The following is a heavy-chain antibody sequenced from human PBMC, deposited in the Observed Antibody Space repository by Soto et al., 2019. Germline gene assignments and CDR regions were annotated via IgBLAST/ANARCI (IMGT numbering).Heavy chain of an antibody. CDR2: IYYDGSYE. J-gene: IGHJ4*02. V-gene: IGHV3-30*19. D-gene: IGHD1-26*01. CDR1: GFTFNKYG. Sequence: QVQLVESGGAVGQPGGSLRLSCAASGFTFNKYGIHWVRQAPGKGLEWVAMIYYDGSYEYYSDSLKGRVTISRDNSKNTVDLLMNSLAVEDTGVYYCARDSSYGRVGYFDHWGRGALVIVSS. CDR3: ARDSSYGRVGYFDH.